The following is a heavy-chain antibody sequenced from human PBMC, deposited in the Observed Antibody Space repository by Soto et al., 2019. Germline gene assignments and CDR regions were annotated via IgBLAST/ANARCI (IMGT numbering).Heavy chain of an antibody. Sequence: QVVLQESGPGLVKPSETLSLTCSVSGRSITSYYRSWVRQPPGKGLEWIGYIYDNGITSQNPSLKSRVTMSADTSQYQFSLKLTSVTGADTAVYFCARTYDSNGYANEFDSWGQGILVTVTS. CDR3: ARTYDSNGYANEFDS. V-gene: IGHV4-59*12. J-gene: IGHJ4*02. D-gene: IGHD3-22*01. CDR1: GRSITSYY. CDR2: IYDNGIT.